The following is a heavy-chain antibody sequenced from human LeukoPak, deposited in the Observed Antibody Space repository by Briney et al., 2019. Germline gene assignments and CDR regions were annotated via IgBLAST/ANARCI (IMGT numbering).Heavy chain of an antibody. J-gene: IGHJ4*02. CDR1: GFTFSSYS. CDR3: LSHYVWGSYRHGEEDY. CDR2: ISSSSSTI. Sequence: GGSLRLSCAASGFTFSSYSMNWVRQAPGKGLEWVSYISSSSSTIYYADSVKGRFTISRDNAKNSLYLQMNSLRDEDTAVYYCLSHYVWGSYRHGEEDYWGQGTLVTVSS. V-gene: IGHV3-48*02. D-gene: IGHD3-16*02.